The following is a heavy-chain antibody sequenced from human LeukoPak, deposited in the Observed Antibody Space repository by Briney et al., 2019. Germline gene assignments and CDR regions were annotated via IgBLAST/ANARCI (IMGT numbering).Heavy chain of an antibody. Sequence: ASVKVSCKTSTGYYMHWVRQAPGQGLEYMGWIHPNSGASKSVPKFQGRVTMTRDTSINTDYVELSSLTSDDTAMYYCAREGRAGSSGWFGGFDIWGQGTMVIVSS. D-gene: IGHD6-13*01. CDR2: IHPNSGAS. V-gene: IGHV1-2*02. J-gene: IGHJ3*02. CDR1: TGYY. CDR3: AREGRAGSSGWFGGFDI.